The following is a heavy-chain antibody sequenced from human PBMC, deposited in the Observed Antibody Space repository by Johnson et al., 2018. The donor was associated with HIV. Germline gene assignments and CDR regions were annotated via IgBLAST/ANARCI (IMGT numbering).Heavy chain of an antibody. CDR3: AKDLGYSSSSRAFDI. V-gene: IGHV3-9*01. CDR2: ISWNSGST. Sequence: EVQLVESGGGLVQPGRSLRLSCAASGFTFDDYAMHWVRQAPGKGLEWVSGISWNSGSTYYADSVKGRFTISRDNSKNTLYLQMNSLRAEDTAVYYCAKDLGYSSSSRAFDIWGQGTMVTVSS. CDR1: GFTFDDYA. D-gene: IGHD6-6*01. J-gene: IGHJ3*02.